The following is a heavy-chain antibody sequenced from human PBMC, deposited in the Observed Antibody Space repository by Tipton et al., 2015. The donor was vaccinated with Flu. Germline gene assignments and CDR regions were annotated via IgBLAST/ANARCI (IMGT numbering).Heavy chain of an antibody. Sequence: QLVQSGPEVKKPGAPVKVSCKASGYTFTSYYMHWVRQAPGQGLEWMGIINPSGGSTSYAQKFQGRVTMTRDTSTSTVYMELSSLRSEDTAVYYCARDVYSAGSSSSWYGGYFDYWGQGTLVTVSS. CDR2: INPSGGST. J-gene: IGHJ4*02. D-gene: IGHD6-13*01. CDR1: GYTFTSYY. V-gene: IGHV1-46*01. CDR3: ARDVYSAGSSSSWYGGYFDY.